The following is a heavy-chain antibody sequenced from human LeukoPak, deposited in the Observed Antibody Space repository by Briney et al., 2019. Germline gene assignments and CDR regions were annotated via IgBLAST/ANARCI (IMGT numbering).Heavy chain of an antibody. CDR3: ARASRLGELSLGY. Sequence: SETLSLTCTVSGGSISSYYWSWIRQHPGKGLEWIGYIYYSGTTYYNLSLKSRVTISVGTSKNQFSLKLSSVTAADTAVYYCARASRLGELSLGYWGQGTLVTV. CDR1: GGSISSYY. CDR2: IYYSGTT. V-gene: IGHV4-59*06. J-gene: IGHJ4*02. D-gene: IGHD3-16*02.